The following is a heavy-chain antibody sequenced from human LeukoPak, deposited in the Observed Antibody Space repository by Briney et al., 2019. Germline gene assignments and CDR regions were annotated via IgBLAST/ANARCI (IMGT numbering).Heavy chain of an antibody. Sequence: GGSLRLSCAASGFTFSSYSMNWVRQAPGKGLEWVSYISSSGSTIYYADSVKGRFTISRDNAKNSLYLQMNSLRAEDTAVYYCARDYYDSSGYFDYWGQGTLVTVSS. CDR1: GFTFSSYS. J-gene: IGHJ4*02. CDR3: ARDYYDSSGYFDY. V-gene: IGHV3-48*04. D-gene: IGHD3-22*01. CDR2: ISSSGSTI.